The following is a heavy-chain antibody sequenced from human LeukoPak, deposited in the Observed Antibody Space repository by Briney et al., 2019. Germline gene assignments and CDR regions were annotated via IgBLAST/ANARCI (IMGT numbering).Heavy chain of an antibody. Sequence: ASVKVSCKASGYTFTSYYMHWVRQAPGQGLEWMGIINPSGGSTSYAQKFQGRVTMTRDTSTSTVYMELSSLRSEDTAVYYCARDGDGYNPYWYFDLWGRGTLVTVSS. D-gene: IGHD5-24*01. CDR2: INPSGGST. CDR3: ARDGDGYNPYWYFDL. CDR1: GYTFTSYY. V-gene: IGHV1-46*01. J-gene: IGHJ2*01.